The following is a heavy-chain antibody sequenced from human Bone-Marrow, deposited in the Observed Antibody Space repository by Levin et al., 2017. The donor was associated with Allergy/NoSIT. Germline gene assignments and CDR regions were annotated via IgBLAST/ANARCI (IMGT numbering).Heavy chain of an antibody. CDR1: GFIFDDYA. CDR3: AKDFLPYNSGYFGAPLFYGLDV. D-gene: IGHD6-19*01. CDR2: INWNSGSI. Sequence: GGSLRLSCEASGFIFDDYAMHWVRQAPGKGLEWVAGINWNSGSIEYVDSVKGRFTISRDNAKNSLHLQMNRLRVEDTALYYCAKDFLPYNSGYFGAPLFYGLDVWGQGTTVTVSS. V-gene: IGHV3-9*01. J-gene: IGHJ6*02.